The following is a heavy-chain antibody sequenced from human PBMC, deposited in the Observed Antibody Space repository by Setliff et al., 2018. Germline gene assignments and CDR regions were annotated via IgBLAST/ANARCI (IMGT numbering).Heavy chain of an antibody. D-gene: IGHD5-12*01. Sequence: ASVKVSCKTSGYNFITFGVSWVRQAPGQGLEWMGWISPYNGNTNYAQRFQGRVTMTSDTSTTTVYMELTSLKSDDTAVYYCVRGPGPSVVVAMPFDRWGQGTLVTVPQ. CDR2: ISPYNGNT. J-gene: IGHJ4*02. CDR1: GYNFITFG. V-gene: IGHV1-18*01. CDR3: VRGPGPSVVVAMPFDR.